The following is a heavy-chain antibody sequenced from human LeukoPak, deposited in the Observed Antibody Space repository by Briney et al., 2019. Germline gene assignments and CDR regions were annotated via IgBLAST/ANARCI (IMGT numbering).Heavy chain of an antibody. CDR1: GSTFSTYA. V-gene: IGHV3-23*01. J-gene: IGHJ4*02. CDR2: ISGSTGRT. CDR3: APRVVGSAPFDY. D-gene: IGHD2-15*01. Sequence: QTGGSLRLSCAASGSTFSTYAMSWVRQAPGKGLEWVSAISGSTGRTYYADSVKGRFTISRDNSKNTLYLQMNNLRAEDTAVYYCAPRVVGSAPFDYWGQGTLVTVSS.